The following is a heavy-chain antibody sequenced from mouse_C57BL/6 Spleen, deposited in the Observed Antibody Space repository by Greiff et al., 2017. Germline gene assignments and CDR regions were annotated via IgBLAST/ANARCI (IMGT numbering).Heavy chain of an antibody. CDR1: GFTFSSYT. J-gene: IGHJ2*01. Sequence: EVQVVESGGGLVKPGGSLKLSCAASGFTFSSYTMSWVRQTPEKRLEWVATISGGGGNTYYPDSVKGRFTISRDNAKNTLYLQMSSLRSEDPALYYCARLTTVVANYFDYWGQGTTLTVSS. V-gene: IGHV5-9*01. CDR2: ISGGGGNT. D-gene: IGHD1-1*01. CDR3: ARLTTVVANYFDY.